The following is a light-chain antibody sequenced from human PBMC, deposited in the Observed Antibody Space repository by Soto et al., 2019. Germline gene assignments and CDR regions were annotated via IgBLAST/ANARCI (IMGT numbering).Light chain of an antibody. Sequence: QSVLTQPPAASGSPGQSVTISCTGTSSDVGGYDYVSWYQQHPGKAPKLMIYDVTKRPSGVPDRFSGSKSANTASLTVSGLQADDEADYYCSSYAATPIGFATGTKVTVL. J-gene: IGLJ1*01. CDR2: DVT. CDR1: SSDVGGYDY. V-gene: IGLV2-8*01. CDR3: SSYAATPIG.